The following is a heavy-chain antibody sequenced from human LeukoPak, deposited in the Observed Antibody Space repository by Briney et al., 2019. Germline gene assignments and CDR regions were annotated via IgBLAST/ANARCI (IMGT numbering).Heavy chain of an antibody. D-gene: IGHD3-16*02. Sequence: PSETLSLTCTVSGGSISSYYWSWIRQPPGKGLEWIGYIYYSGSTNYNPSLKSRVTISVDTSKNQFSLKLSSVTAADTAVYYCARTHYDYVWGSYRPRWFDPWGRGTLVTVSS. CDR3: ARTHYDYVWGSYRPRWFDP. CDR2: IYYSGST. J-gene: IGHJ5*02. CDR1: GGSISSYY. V-gene: IGHV4-59*08.